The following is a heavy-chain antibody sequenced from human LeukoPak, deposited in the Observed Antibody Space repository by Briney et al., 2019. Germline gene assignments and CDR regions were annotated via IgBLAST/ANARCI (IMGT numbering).Heavy chain of an antibody. V-gene: IGHV3-23*01. CDR2: ISGSGGST. J-gene: IGHJ4*02. CDR3: AKVSGSYSSEYYFDY. CDR1: GFTFSSYA. Sequence: GGSLRLSCAASGFTFSSYAMSWVRQAPGKGLEWVSAISGSGGSTYYADSVKGRFTISRDNSKNTLYLQMNSLRAEDTAVYYCAKVSGSYSSEYYFDYWAREPWSPSPQ. D-gene: IGHD1-26*01.